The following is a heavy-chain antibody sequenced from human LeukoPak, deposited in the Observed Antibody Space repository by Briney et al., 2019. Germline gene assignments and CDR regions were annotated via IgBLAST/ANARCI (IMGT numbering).Heavy chain of an antibody. CDR1: GGSISSGGYY. Sequence: SQTLSLTCTVSGGSISSGGYYWSWIRQHPGKGLEWIGYIYYSGSTYYNPSLKSRVTISVDTSKNQFSLKLSSVTAADTAVYYRASTGYGSGSYYLNWFDPWGQGTLVTVSS. CDR2: IYYSGST. J-gene: IGHJ5*02. CDR3: ASTGYGSGSYYLNWFDP. D-gene: IGHD3-10*01. V-gene: IGHV4-31*03.